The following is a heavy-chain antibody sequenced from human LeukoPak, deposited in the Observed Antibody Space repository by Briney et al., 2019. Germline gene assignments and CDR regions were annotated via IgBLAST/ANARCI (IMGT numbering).Heavy chain of an antibody. V-gene: IGHV1-69*05. CDR3: ARDLVLRGYSYGGLDY. J-gene: IGHJ4*02. D-gene: IGHD5-18*01. Sequence: ASVKVSCKASGGTFSSYAISWVRQAPGQGLEWMGGIIPIFGTANYAQKFQGRVTITTDESTSTAYMELSSLRPEDTAVYYCARDLVLRGYSYGGLDYWGQGTLVTVSS. CDR1: GGTFSSYA. CDR2: IIPIFGTA.